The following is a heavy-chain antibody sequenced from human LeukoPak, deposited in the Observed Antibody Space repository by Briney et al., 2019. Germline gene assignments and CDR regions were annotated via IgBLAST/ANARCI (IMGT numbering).Heavy chain of an antibody. CDR2: IYYSGST. CDR1: GGSISSYY. CDR3: ARGVHGRSYYFDY. D-gene: IGHD6-6*01. V-gene: IGHV4-59*01. Sequence: SGTLSLTCTVSGGSISSYYWSWIRQPPGKGLEWIGYIYYSGSTNYNPSLKSRVTISVDTSKNQFSLKLSSVTAADTAVYYCARGVHGRSYYFDYWGQGTLVTVSS. J-gene: IGHJ4*02.